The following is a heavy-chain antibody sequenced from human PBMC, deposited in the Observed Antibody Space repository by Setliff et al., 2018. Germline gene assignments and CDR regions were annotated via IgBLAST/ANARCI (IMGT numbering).Heavy chain of an antibody. CDR2: IGHTGSI. D-gene: IGHD2-21*02. CDR1: GYSISSGYN. V-gene: IGHV4-38-2*02. CDR3: ARDLGHGGDSDY. J-gene: IGHJ4*02. Sequence: LSLTCTVSGYSISSGYNWGWIRQPPGKGLEWVGNIGHTGSINYNPSLKSRLTISRDTSKNQVSLKLNSVTATDTAVYYCARDLGHGGDSDYWGQGILVTVSS.